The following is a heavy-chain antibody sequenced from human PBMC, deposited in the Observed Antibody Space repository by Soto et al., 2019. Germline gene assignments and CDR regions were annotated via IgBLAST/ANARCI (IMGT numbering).Heavy chain of an antibody. J-gene: IGHJ6*02. D-gene: IGHD2-2*01. CDR2: ISGGGSYI. Sequence: GGSLRLSCSASGFTFSDENMSWVRQVPGKGLEWVSGISGGGSYIFYADSVQGRFSISRDNPKNSLFLEMNSLRGEDTAVYYCARDSDCHSTSCFFPPHVWGQGTTVTVS. CDR3: ARDSDCHSTSCFFPPHV. V-gene: IGHV3-21*06. CDR1: GFTFSDEN.